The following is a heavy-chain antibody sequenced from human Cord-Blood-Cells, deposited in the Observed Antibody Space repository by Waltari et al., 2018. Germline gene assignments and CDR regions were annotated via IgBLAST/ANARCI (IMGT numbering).Heavy chain of an antibody. Sequence: QVQLVQSGAEVKKPGASVKGSCKASGYTFTSYARHWGRQAPGQRLEWMGWVNAGNGTTKYSQKFQGRVTITRDTSASTAYMELSSLRSEDTAVYYCARGYSSSWFDYWGQGTLVTVSS. V-gene: IGHV1-3*01. CDR2: VNAGNGTT. CDR1: GYTFTSYA. J-gene: IGHJ4*02. CDR3: ARGYSSSWFDY. D-gene: IGHD6-13*01.